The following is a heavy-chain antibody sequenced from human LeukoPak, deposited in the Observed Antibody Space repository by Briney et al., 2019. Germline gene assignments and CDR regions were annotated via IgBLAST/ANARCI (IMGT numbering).Heavy chain of an antibody. Sequence: DPSGTLSLTCAVSGGSISSNNWWSWVRQPPGKGLEWIGEIYHSGSTNYNLSLKSRVTISVDKSKNQFSLKLSSVTAADTAVYYCARDTITMVRGVPTNWFDPWGQGTLVTVSS. CDR2: IYHSGST. D-gene: IGHD3-10*01. CDR1: GGSISSNNW. V-gene: IGHV4-4*02. CDR3: ARDTITMVRGVPTNWFDP. J-gene: IGHJ5*02.